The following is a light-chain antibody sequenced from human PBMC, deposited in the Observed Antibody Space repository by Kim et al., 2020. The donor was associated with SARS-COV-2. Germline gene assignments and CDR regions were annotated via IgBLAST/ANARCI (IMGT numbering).Light chain of an antibody. CDR3: SSYTSSNIYV. Sequence: QSALTQPPSASGSPGQSVTISCTGTSSDVGTYSRVSWYQQSPGTAPKLMIYEVNDRPSGVPDRFSGSKSGNTASLTISGLQAGDEADYYCSSYTSSNIYVFGTGTKVTVL. V-gene: IGLV2-18*02. CDR1: SSDVGTYSR. J-gene: IGLJ1*01. CDR2: EVN.